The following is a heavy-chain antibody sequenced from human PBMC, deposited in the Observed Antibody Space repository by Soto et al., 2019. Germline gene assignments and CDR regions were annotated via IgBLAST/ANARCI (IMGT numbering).Heavy chain of an antibody. CDR3: ARGGQQLHGMDV. V-gene: IGHV3-33*01. CDR2: IWYGGSNK. D-gene: IGHD6-13*01. CDR1: GFTFSSYG. J-gene: IGHJ6*02. Sequence: GGSLRLSCAASGFTFSSYGMHWVRQAPGKGLEWVAVIWYGGSNKYYADSVKGRFTISRDNAKNSLYLQMNSLRAEDTAVYYCARGGQQLHGMDVWGQGTTVTVSS.